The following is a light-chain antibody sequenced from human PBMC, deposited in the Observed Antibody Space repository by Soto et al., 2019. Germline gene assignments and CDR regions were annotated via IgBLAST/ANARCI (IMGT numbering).Light chain of an antibody. CDR3: SSYTSSSTRV. J-gene: IGLJ3*02. Sequence: QSALTQPASVSGSPGQSITISCTGTSSDVGGYNYVSWYQQHPGKAPKFMIYEVSNRHSGVSNRFSGSKSGNTASLTLSGLQAADEADYYCSSYTSSSTRVFGGGTQLTVL. CDR1: SSDVGGYNY. V-gene: IGLV2-14*01. CDR2: EVS.